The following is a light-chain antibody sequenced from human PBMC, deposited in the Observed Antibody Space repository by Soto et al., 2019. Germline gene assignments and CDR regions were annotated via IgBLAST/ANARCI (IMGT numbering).Light chain of an antibody. CDR3: QQSYSTPYT. J-gene: IGKJ2*01. CDR1: ESVRSN. V-gene: IGKV3-15*01. CDR2: SAS. Sequence: EIVMTQSPATLSVSPGESATLSCRASESVRSNLAWYQQKPGQAPRLLMYSASIRATGIPARFSGSGSGTEFTLTISSLQSEDFATYYCQQSYSTPYTFGQGTKLEIK.